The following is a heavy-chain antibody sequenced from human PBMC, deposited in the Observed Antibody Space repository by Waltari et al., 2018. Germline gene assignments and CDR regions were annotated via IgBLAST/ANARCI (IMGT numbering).Heavy chain of an antibody. CDR1: GFTFNTYG. Sequence: QVQLVESGGGVVQPGRSLRLSCAASGFTFNTYGMHWVRQAPGKGLEWVAIIWSDENTKYYADSVRGRFTISRDNSKNTLFLQMNSLRAEDTAVYYCARDLVLAAGTRDYWGQGTLVVVSS. V-gene: IGHV3-33*01. D-gene: IGHD6-13*01. CDR3: ARDLVLAAGTRDY. CDR2: IWSDENTK. J-gene: IGHJ4*02.